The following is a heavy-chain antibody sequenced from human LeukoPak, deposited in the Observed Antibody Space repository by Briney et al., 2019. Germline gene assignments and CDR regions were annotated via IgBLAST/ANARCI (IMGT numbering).Heavy chain of an antibody. D-gene: IGHD3-9*01. CDR2: IYTSGSP. J-gene: IGHJ4*02. V-gene: IGHV4-59*10. CDR3: ARYWAPYDILTGYFDY. CDR1: GGSISSYY. Sequence: SETLSLTCTVSGGSISSYYWSWIRQPAGKGLEWIGRIYTSGSPNYNPSLKSRVTMSVDTSKNQFSLKLSSVTAADTAVYYCARYWAPYDILTGYFDYWGQGTLVTVSS.